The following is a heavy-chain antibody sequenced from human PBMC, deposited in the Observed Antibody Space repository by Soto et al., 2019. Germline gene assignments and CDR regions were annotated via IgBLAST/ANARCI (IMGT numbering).Heavy chain of an antibody. CDR3: ARDLGGYASH. D-gene: IGHD3-16*01. J-gene: IGHJ4*02. V-gene: IGHV3-74*01. CDR1: GFTFSNYW. Sequence: EVQLVESGGGLVQPGGSLRLSCAASGFTFSNYWMHWVRQAPGKGPVWVSRINTDGSTTNYADSVKGRFTISRDNAKNTLYLQTHSLGAEDTAVYYGARDLGGYASHWGQGTLVTVSS. CDR2: INTDGSTT.